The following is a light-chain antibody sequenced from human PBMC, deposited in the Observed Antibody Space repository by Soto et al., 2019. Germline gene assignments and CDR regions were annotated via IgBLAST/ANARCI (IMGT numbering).Light chain of an antibody. J-gene: IGKJ4*01. CDR3: QQFNSYPPLT. CDR2: DAS. V-gene: IGKV1-13*02. Sequence: AIPLTQSPSSLSASVGDRVTITCRASQGISSALAWYQQKPGKAPKLLIYDASSLESGVPSRFSGSGSVTDFTLTISSLQAEDFATYYCQQFNSYPPLTFGGGTKVEIK. CDR1: QGISSA.